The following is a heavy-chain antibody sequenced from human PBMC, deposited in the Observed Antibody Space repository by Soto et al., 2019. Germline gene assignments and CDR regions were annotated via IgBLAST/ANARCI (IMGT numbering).Heavy chain of an antibody. V-gene: IGHV3-23*01. J-gene: IGHJ5*02. Sequence: EVPLLESGGGLVQPGGSLRLSCAASGFTFTSYAMSWVRQAPGKGLEWVAAMSGSGSSTYYADSVKGRFTISRDISKNSLYLQMNSLRAEDTAVYYCAKDASGNYFDRWFDPWGQGTLVTVSS. CDR2: MSGSGSST. D-gene: IGHD1-26*01. CDR3: AKDASGNYFDRWFDP. CDR1: GFTFTSYA.